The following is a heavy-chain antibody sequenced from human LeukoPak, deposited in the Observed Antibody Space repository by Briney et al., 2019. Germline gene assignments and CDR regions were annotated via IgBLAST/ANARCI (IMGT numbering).Heavy chain of an antibody. D-gene: IGHD1-1*01. CDR2: IFYSGST. V-gene: IGHV4-39*07. CDR3: ARDRRQRDYFDF. J-gene: IGHJ4*02. Sequence: SETLSLTCTVSSGSISTSNYYWGWVRQPPGKALEWIGNIFYSGSTYYSPSLKSRVTISLDTSRNQFSLKLNSVTAADTAVYYCARDRRQRDYFDFWGQGARVSVSS. CDR1: SGSISTSNYY.